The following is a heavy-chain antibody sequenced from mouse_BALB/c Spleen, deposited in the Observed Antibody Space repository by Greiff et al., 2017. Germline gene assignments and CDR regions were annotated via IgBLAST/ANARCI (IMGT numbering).Heavy chain of an antibody. CDR2: IWWNDNK. Sequence: QVTLKESGPGILQPSQTLSLTCSFSGFSLSTYGIGVGWIRQPSGKGLEWLAHIWWNDNKYYNTALKSRLTISKDTSNNQVFLKIASVDTADTATYYCARIEGLVDYWGQGTTLTVSS. CDR1: GFSLSTYGIG. V-gene: IGHV8-11*01. J-gene: IGHJ2*01. CDR3: ARIEGLVDY.